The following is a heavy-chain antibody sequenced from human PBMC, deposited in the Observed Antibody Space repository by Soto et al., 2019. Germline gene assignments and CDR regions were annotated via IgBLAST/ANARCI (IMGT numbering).Heavy chain of an antibody. CDR1: GGSISSGDYY. Sequence: KSSETLSLTCTVSGGSISSGDYYWSWIRQPPGKGLEWIGYIYYSGSTYYNPYLTSRVTISVDTSKNHFSLKLSSVTAADTAVYYCARVRGRILTIDYWGQGTLVTVSS. V-gene: IGHV4-30-4*01. CDR2: IYYSGST. J-gene: IGHJ4*02. CDR3: ARVRGRILTIDY. D-gene: IGHD3-9*01.